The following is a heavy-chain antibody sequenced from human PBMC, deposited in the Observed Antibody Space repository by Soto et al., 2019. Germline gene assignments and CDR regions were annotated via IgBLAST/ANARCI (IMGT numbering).Heavy chain of an antibody. D-gene: IGHD6-19*01. CDR1: SGSISSSNW. Sequence: QVQLQESGPGLVKPSGTLSLTCAVSSGSISSSNWWSWVRQPPGKGLEWIGEIYHSGSTNYNPSLKGRVHISVDKSKNQFSLKLSSGAAGGTAVYYCARGADIEQGLGGGENYFDYWGQGTLVTVSS. CDR2: IYHSGST. CDR3: ARGADIEQGLGGGENYFDY. V-gene: IGHV4-4*02. J-gene: IGHJ4*02.